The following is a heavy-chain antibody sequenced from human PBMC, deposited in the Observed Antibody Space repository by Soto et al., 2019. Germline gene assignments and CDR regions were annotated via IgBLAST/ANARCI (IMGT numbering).Heavy chain of an antibody. CDR1: GYSFTNND. CDR3: ARAGYSYGYYWFDP. D-gene: IGHD5-18*01. J-gene: IGHJ5*02. V-gene: IGHV1-3*01. Sequence: ASVKVSCKASGYSFTNNDVSWVRQAPGQRLEWMGWINAGNGNTKYSQKFQGRVTITRDTSASTAYMELSSLRSEDTAVYYCARAGYSYGYYWFDPWGQGTLVTVSS. CDR2: INAGNGNT.